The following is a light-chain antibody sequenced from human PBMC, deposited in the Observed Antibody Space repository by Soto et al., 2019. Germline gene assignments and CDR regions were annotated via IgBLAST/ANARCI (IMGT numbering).Light chain of an antibody. J-gene: IGKJ1*01. CDR2: DVS. Sequence: TQSPSTLSASVGDRVTITCRASRGISNWLAWYQQKPGKAPKLLIYDVSSLQSGVPSRFSGSGSGTEFTLTISSLQPDDSATYYCQQYDTFWTFGQGTKVDIK. CDR3: QQYDTFWT. V-gene: IGKV1-5*01. CDR1: RGISNW.